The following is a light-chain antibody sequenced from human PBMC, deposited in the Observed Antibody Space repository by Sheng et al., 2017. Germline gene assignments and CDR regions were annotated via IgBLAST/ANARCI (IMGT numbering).Light chain of an antibody. CDR3: QQRSNWPLT. CDR2: SAS. J-gene: IGKJ3*01. V-gene: IGKV3-15*01. CDR1: QTVTSN. Sequence: EIVMTQSPASLYVSPGERVTLSCRASQTVTSNLAWYQQKPGQAPRLLIYSASTRATGIPARFSGSGSGTEFSLTITSLQSEDFAVYYCQQRSNWPLTFGPGTKVDI.